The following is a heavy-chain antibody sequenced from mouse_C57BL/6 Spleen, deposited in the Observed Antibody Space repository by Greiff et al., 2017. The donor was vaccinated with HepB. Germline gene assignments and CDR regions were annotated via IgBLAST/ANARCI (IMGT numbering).Heavy chain of an antibody. D-gene: IGHD2-2*01. V-gene: IGHV1-69*01. Sequence: VQLQQPGAELVMPGASVKLSCKASGYTFTSYWMHWVKQRPGQGLEWIGEIDPSDSYTNYNQKFKGKSTLTVDKSSSTAYMQLSSLTSEDSAVYYCARYGYDKYFDVWGTGTTVTVSS. J-gene: IGHJ1*03. CDR1: GYTFTSYW. CDR3: ARYGYDKYFDV. CDR2: IDPSDSYT.